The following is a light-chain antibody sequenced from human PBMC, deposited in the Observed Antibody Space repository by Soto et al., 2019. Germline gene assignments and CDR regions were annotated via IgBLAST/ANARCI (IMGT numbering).Light chain of an antibody. V-gene: IGLV4-69*01. J-gene: IGLJ3*02. CDR3: QTWGTGIRGV. Sequence: QPVLTQSPSASASLGAWVNLTCTLSSGHSSYAIAWHQQQPEKGPRYLMKLNSDGSHSKGDGIPDRFSGSSSGAERSLTISSLQSEDEADYYCQTWGTGIRGVFGGGTKLTVL. CDR1: SGHSSYA. CDR2: LNSDGSH.